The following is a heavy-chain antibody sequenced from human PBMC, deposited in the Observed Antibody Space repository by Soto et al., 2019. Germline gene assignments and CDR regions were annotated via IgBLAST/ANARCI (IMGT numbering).Heavy chain of an antibody. CDR2: ISAYNGNT. CDR3: ARDSPPPRE. J-gene: IGHJ4*02. D-gene: IGHD1-26*01. Sequence: VQLVQSGAEVKKPGASVKVSCKASGYTFTSYHITWVRQAPGQGLERMGWISAYNGNTNYAQKLQGRVTMTTDTATGTAYMELRSLRSGGTAVYYCARDSPPPREWGQGPLVTVSS. CDR1: GYTFTSYH. V-gene: IGHV1-18*01.